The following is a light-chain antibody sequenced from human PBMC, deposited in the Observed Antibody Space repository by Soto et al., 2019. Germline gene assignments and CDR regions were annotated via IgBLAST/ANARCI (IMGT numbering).Light chain of an antibody. CDR3: ATWDDSLSGYV. CDR2: YNN. CDR1: SSNIGSNY. J-gene: IGLJ1*01. V-gene: IGLV1-47*02. Sequence: QSLLTQPASASATRGQRVTISCSGRSSNIGSNYVYCYQQLPGTAPKLLIYYNNQRPSWVPDRFSGSKSGTSASLAISGLRSEDEADYYCATWDDSLSGYVFGTGTKVTVL.